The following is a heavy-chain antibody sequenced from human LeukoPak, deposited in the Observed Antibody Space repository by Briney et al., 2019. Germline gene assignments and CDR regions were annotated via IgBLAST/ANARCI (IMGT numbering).Heavy chain of an antibody. Sequence: ASVKVSCKASGYTFTSYGISWVRQAPGQGLEWMGWISAYNGNTNYAQKLQGRVTMTEDTSTDTAYMELSSLRSEDTAVYYCATGRRDYCSGGSCYGFGGWFDPWGQGTLVTVSS. V-gene: IGHV1-18*01. CDR3: ATGRRDYCSGGSCYGFGGWFDP. D-gene: IGHD2-15*01. CDR2: ISAYNGNT. J-gene: IGHJ5*02. CDR1: GYTFTSYG.